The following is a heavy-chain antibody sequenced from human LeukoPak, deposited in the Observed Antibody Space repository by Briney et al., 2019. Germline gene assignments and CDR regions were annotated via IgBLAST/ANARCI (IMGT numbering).Heavy chain of an antibody. CDR3: AKLGEVLWFGELSDIDY. Sequence: PGGFLRLSCAASGFTFSSYGMHWVRQAPGKGLEWVSFIRYDGSNKYYADSVKGRFTISRDNSKNTLYLQMNSLRAEDTAVYYCAKLGEVLWFGELSDIDYWGQGTLVTVSS. CDR2: IRYDGSNK. V-gene: IGHV3-30*02. D-gene: IGHD3-10*01. J-gene: IGHJ4*02. CDR1: GFTFSSYG.